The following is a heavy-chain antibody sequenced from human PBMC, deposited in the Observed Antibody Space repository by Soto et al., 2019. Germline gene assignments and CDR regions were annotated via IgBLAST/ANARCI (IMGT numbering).Heavy chain of an antibody. CDR2: IYYSGST. CDR3: HSGGYYYYHYGMDV. V-gene: IGHV4-39*01. J-gene: IGHJ6*02. D-gene: IGHD1-1*01. Sequence: PSETLSLTCTVSGGSISSSSYYWGWIRQPPGKGLEWIGSIYYSGSTYYNPSLKSRVTISVDTSKNQFSLKLSSVTAADTAVYYCHSGGYYYYHYGMDVWGQGTTVPVSS. CDR1: GGSISSSSYY.